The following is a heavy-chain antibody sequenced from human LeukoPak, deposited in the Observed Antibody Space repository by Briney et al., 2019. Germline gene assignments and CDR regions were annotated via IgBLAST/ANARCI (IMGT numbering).Heavy chain of an antibody. J-gene: IGHJ6*03. D-gene: IGHD3-3*01. CDR2: IYYSGST. V-gene: IGHV4-39*01. CDR3: ARQFGSGYWYYYYMDV. CDR1: GGSISSSSYY. Sequence: KPSETLSLTCTVSGGSISSSSYYWGWIRQPPGKGLEWIGSIYYSGSTYYNPSLKSRVTISVDTSKNQFSLKLSSVTAADTAVYYCARQFGSGYWYYYYMDVWGKGTTVTVSS.